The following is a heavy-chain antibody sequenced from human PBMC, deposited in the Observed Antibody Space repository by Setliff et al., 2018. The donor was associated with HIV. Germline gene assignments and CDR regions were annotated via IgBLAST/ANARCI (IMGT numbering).Heavy chain of an antibody. CDR1: GGTFSSYA. CDR2: IIPIFGTA. J-gene: IGHJ4*02. D-gene: IGHD1-1*01. CDR3: ATGLSSTDPSSNS. Sequence: GASVKVSCKASGGTFSSYAISWVRQAPGQGLEWMGGIIPIFGTANYAQKFQGRVTITADKSTSTVYMELSSLRSDDTAVYYCATGLSSTDPSSNSWGQGTPVTVSS. V-gene: IGHV1-69*06.